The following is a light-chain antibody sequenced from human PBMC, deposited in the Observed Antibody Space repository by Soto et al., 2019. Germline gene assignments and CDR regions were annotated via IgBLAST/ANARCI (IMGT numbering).Light chain of an antibody. CDR1: QGISSY. J-gene: IGKJ5*01. V-gene: IGKV1-9*01. CDR2: AAS. CDR3: RQLKSYPIT. Sequence: DIQLTQSPSFLSASVGDRVTITCRASQGISSYLAWYQQKPGKAPKLLIYAASTLQSGVPSRFSGSESGTEFTLTISSLQPEDFATYYCRQLKSYPITFGQGTRLEIK.